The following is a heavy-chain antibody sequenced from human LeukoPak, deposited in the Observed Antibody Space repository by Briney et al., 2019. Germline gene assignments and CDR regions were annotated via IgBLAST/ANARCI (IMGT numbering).Heavy chain of an antibody. V-gene: IGHV4-34*01. D-gene: IGHD2-2*01. Sequence: LETLSLTCAVYGGSFSGYYWSWIRQPPGKGLEWIGEINHSGSTNYNPSLKSRVTISVDTSKNQFSLKLSSVTAADTAVYYCAREVLGYCSSTSCWYYFDYWGQGTLVTVSS. CDR2: INHSGST. CDR3: AREVLGYCSSTSCWYYFDY. CDR1: GGSFSGYY. J-gene: IGHJ4*02.